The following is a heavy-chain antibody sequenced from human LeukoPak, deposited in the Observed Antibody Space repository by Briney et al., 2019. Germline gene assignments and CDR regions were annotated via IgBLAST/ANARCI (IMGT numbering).Heavy chain of an antibody. CDR1: GGTFSSYA. D-gene: IGHD4-17*01. V-gene: IGHV1-18*01. Sequence: ASVKVSCKASGGTFSSYAISWVRQAPGQGLEWMGWISAYNGNTNYAQKLQGRVTMTTDTSTSTAYMELRSLRSDDTAVYYCARDDYGVLDYWGQGTLVTVSS. CDR3: ARDDYGVLDY. CDR2: ISAYNGNT. J-gene: IGHJ4*02.